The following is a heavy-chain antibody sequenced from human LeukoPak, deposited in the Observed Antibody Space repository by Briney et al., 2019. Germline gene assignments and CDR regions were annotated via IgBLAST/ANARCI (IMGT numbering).Heavy chain of an antibody. J-gene: IGHJ4*02. V-gene: IGHV1-69*04. CDR1: GCTFSSYA. Sequence: SSVKVSCKASGCTFSSYAISWVRQAPGQGLEWMGRIIPILGIANYAQKFQGRVTITADKSTSTAYMELSSLRSEDTAVYYCARFDYDILTGYIRNYFDYWGQGTLVTVSS. CDR3: ARFDYDILTGYIRNYFDY. D-gene: IGHD3-9*01. CDR2: IIPILGIA.